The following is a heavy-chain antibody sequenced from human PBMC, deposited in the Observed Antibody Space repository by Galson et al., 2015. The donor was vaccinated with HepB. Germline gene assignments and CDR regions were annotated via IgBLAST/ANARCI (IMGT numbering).Heavy chain of an antibody. Sequence: SLRLSCAASGFTFSSYAMHWVRQAPGKGLEWVAVISYDGSNKYYADSVKGRFTISRDNSKNTLYQQMNSLRAEDTAVYYCARGSEAFVVPAAMGDAFDIWGQGTMVTVSS. V-gene: IGHV3-30-3*01. D-gene: IGHD2-2*01. CDR3: ARGSEAFVVPAAMGDAFDI. CDR1: GFTFSSYA. J-gene: IGHJ3*02. CDR2: ISYDGSNK.